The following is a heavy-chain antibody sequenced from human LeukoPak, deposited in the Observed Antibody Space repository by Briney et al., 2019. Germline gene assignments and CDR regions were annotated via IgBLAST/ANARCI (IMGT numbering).Heavy chain of an antibody. J-gene: IGHJ4*02. D-gene: IGHD3-22*01. V-gene: IGHV3-23*01. CDR1: GGSFSGYY. CDR2: ISGSGGST. Sequence: ETLSLTCAVYGGSFSGYYWSWIRQPPGKGLEWVSAISGSGGSTYYADSVKGRFTISRDNSKNTLYLQMSSLRAEDTAVYYCAKMVADSSGYYHDYWGQGTLVTVSS. CDR3: AKMVADSSGYYHDY.